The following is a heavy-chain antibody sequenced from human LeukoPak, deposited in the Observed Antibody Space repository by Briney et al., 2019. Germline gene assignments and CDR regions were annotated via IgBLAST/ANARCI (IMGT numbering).Heavy chain of an antibody. D-gene: IGHD6-19*01. CDR2: IYYSGST. CDR1: GGSISSYY. V-gene: IGHV4-59*01. J-gene: IGHJ5*02. Sequence: SETLSLTCTVSGGSISSYYWSWIRQPPGKGLEWIGYIYYSGSTNYNPSLKSRVTISADTSKNQFSLKLSSVTAADTAVYYCARHSSGWYRWFDPWGQGTLVTVSS. CDR3: ARHSSGWYRWFDP.